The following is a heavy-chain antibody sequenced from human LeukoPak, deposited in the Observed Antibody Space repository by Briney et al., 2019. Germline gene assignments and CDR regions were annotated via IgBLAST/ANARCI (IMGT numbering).Heavy chain of an antibody. Sequence: PSETLSLTCTGPGGSISKQYWTWVRQSAGKGLEWIGRIYGDGTITYNLSLRSRVTMSLDTSKNQFSLRLTSVTAADTAMYYCTRDSGTTGEVKFDPWGQGTLVTVSS. D-gene: IGHD3-10*01. J-gene: IGHJ5*02. CDR2: IYGDGTI. V-gene: IGHV4-4*07. CDR3: TRDSGTTGEVKFDP. CDR1: GGSISKQY.